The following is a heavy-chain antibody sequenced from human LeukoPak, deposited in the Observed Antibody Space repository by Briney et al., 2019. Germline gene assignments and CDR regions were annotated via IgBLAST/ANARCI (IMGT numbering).Heavy chain of an antibody. V-gene: IGHV3-53*01. CDR1: GFTVSSNY. CDR2: IYSGGTT. CDR3: ARDVSYDSSGYYYGYYFDY. J-gene: IGHJ4*02. Sequence: GGSLRLSCAASGFTVSSNYMSWVRQAPGKGLEWVSVIYSGGTTYYADSVKGRFTISRDNAKNSLYLQMNSLRAEDTAVYYCARDVSYDSSGYYYGYYFDYWGQGTLVTVSS. D-gene: IGHD3-22*01.